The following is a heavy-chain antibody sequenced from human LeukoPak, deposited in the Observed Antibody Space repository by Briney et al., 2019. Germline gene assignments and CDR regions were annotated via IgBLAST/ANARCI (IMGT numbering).Heavy chain of an antibody. CDR1: GFTFDNYA. J-gene: IGHJ4*02. CDR3: ATIAAAGTEDY. CDR2: ISWNSGNI. D-gene: IGHD6-13*01. Sequence: GRSLRLSCAASGFTFDNYAMHWVRQAPGKGLEWVSGISWNSGNIGYADSVKGRFTISRDNAKNSLYLQMNSLRAEDTALYYCATIAAAGTEDYWGQGTLVTVSS. V-gene: IGHV3-9*01.